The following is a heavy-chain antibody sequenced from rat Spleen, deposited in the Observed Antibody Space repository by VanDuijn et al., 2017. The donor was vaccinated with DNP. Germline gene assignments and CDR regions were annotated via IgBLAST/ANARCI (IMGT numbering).Heavy chain of an antibody. CDR2: IWAGGGT. CDR3: TRESWGYVMDA. CDR1: GFSLTSYH. Sequence: QVQLKESGPGLVQPSQTLSLTCTVSGFSLTSYHVHWVRQPPGKSLVWMGTIWAGGGTNYNSAVQSRLSISRDTSKSQVFLKMNSLQTDDTAIYYCTRESWGYVMDAWGQGASVTVSS. J-gene: IGHJ4*01. D-gene: IGHD5-1*01. V-gene: IGHV2S1*01.